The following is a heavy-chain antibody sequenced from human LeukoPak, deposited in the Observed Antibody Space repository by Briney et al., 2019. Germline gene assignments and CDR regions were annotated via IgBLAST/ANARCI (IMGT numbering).Heavy chain of an antibody. CDR2: ISYDGSNE. J-gene: IGHJ4*02. V-gene: IGHV3-30-3*01. D-gene: IGHD5-18*01. CDR3: VRADAKKTAMVDY. Sequence: PGGSLRLSRAASGFTFSRYAMHWVRQAPGQGLEWVAVISYDGSNEYYAESVKGRFTISRDSSENTLYLEMNSLRVEDTAVYYCVRADAKKTAMVDYWGRGTLVAVSS. CDR1: GFTFSRYA.